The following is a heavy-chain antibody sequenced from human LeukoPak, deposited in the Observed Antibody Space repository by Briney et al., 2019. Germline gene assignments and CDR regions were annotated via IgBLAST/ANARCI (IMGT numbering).Heavy chain of an antibody. D-gene: IGHD4-17*01. V-gene: IGHV1-2*04. CDR2: INPNSGGT. Sequence: GASVKVSCKASGYTFTGYYMHWVRQAPGQGLEWMGWINPNSGGTNYAQKFQGWVTMTRDTSISTAYMELSSLRSEDTAVYYCAMSSLTTVTHYYGMDVWGQGTTVTVSS. CDR3: AMSSLTTVTHYYGMDV. CDR1: GYTFTGYY. J-gene: IGHJ6*02.